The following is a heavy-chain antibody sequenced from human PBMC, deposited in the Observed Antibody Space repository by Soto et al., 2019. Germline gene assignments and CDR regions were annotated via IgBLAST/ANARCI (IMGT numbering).Heavy chain of an antibody. CDR2: IYYSGST. CDR3: AGAGKDYYDSSGYPPFDY. J-gene: IGHJ4*02. CDR1: GGSISSGGYY. Sequence: SETLSLTCSVSGGSISSGGYYWSWIRQHPGKGLEWIGYIYYSGSTYYNPSLKSRVTISVDTSKNQFSLKLSSVTAADTAVYNCAGAGKDYYDSSGYPPFDYWGQGTLVTVSS. D-gene: IGHD3-22*01. V-gene: IGHV4-31*03.